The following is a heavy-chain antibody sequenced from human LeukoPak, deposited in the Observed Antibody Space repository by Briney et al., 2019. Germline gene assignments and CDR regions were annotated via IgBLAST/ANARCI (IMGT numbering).Heavy chain of an antibody. Sequence: GRSLRLSCAASGFTFDDYAMHWVQQAPGKGLEWVSGISWNSDSIGYADSVKGRFTISRDNAKNSLYLQMNSLRAEDTALYYCAKDTGYSGYGIVDYWGQGTLVTVSS. CDR3: AKDTGYSGYGIVDY. V-gene: IGHV3-9*01. J-gene: IGHJ4*02. CDR2: ISWNSDSI. D-gene: IGHD5-12*01. CDR1: GFTFDDYA.